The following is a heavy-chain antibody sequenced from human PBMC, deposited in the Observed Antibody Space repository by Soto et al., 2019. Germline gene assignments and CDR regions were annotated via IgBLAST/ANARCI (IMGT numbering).Heavy chain of an antibody. CDR3: ATPYYFNH. J-gene: IGHJ1*01. Sequence: PGGSLRLSCAASGFMFSAYTMTWVRQAPGKGLEWLSSISDDSSYIDYADSLGGRFTVSRDNARNSLYLQMDSLGAEDTGVYYCATPYYFNHWGPGTLVTVSS. V-gene: IGHV3-21*01. D-gene: IGHD3-16*01. CDR2: ISDDSSYI. CDR1: GFMFSAYT.